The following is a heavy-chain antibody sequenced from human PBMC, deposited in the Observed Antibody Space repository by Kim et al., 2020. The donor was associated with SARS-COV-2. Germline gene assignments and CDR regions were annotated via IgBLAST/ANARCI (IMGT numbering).Heavy chain of an antibody. D-gene: IGHD5-18*01. CDR2: FDPEDGER. V-gene: IGHV1-24*01. Sequence: ASVKVSFKVSGYTLTELSMHWVRQAPGKGLEWMGGFDPEDGERIYAQKFQGRVTMTEDTSTDTAYMELSSLRSEDTAVYYCATSSRAQLWLFLDYWGQGTLVTVSS. CDR3: ATSSRAQLWLFLDY. J-gene: IGHJ4*02. CDR1: GYTLTELS.